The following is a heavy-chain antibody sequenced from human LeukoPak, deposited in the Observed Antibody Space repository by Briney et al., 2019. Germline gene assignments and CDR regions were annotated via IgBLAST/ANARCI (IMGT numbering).Heavy chain of an antibody. J-gene: IGHJ4*02. V-gene: IGHV4-39*01. D-gene: IGHD6-19*01. CDR1: GGSISSSTYY. Sequence: SETLSLTCTVSGGSISSSTYYWGWMRPPPGKGLDSIRSGYYSGSTYYNPSLESLATISVDTYKNQFSLKLSSVTAADTAVYYWARHRSVAGQDYFDYWGQGTLVTVSS. CDR3: ARHRSVAGQDYFDY. CDR2: GYYSGST.